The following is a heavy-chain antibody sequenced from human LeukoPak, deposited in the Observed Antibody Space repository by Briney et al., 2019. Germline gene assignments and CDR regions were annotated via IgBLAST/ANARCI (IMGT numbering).Heavy chain of an antibody. CDR1: GFTFDDYA. CDR3: AKDRNSGSYTYNYFDY. CDR2: ISWNSGGI. V-gene: IGHV3-9*01. J-gene: IGHJ4*02. Sequence: GGSLRLSCAASGFTFDDYAMHWVRQAPGKGLEWVSGISWNSGGIGYADSVKGRFTISRDNAKNSLYLQMNSLRAEDTALYYCAKDRNSGSYTYNYFDYWGQGTLVTVSS. D-gene: IGHD1-26*01.